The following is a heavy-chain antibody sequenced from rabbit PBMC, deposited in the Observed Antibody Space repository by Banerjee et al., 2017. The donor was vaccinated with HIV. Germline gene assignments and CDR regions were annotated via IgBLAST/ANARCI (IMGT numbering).Heavy chain of an antibody. CDR3: ARWGGSSSSGGRDNL. CDR1: GFSFSSPYW. Sequence: QSLEESGGDLVKPGASLTLTCTASGFSFSSPYWMSWVRQAPGKGLEWIAWIVVGVGNGTDYASWAKGRFTISKTSSTTVTLQMASLTAADTAAYFCARWGGSSSSGGRDNLWGPGTLVTVS. D-gene: IGHD1-1*01. CDR2: IVVGVGNGT. J-gene: IGHJ4*01. V-gene: IGHV1S40*01.